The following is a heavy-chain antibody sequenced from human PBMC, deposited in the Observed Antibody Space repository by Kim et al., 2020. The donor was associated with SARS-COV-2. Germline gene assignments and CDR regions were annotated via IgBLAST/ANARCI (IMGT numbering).Heavy chain of an antibody. V-gene: IGHV1-8*01. D-gene: IGHD6-19*01. Sequence: GYAQKFQGRVTMTRNTSISTAYMELSSLRSEDTAVYYCARGNSGWYPFDYWGQGTLVTVSS. CDR3: ARGNSGWYPFDY. J-gene: IGHJ4*02.